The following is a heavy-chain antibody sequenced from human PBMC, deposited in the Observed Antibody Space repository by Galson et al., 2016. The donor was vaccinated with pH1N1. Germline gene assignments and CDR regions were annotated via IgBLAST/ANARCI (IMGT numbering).Heavy chain of an antibody. CDR2: VYPGDSDT. CDR1: GYNFAKYW. Sequence: QSGAEVKKPGESLMISCEGSGYNFAKYWIAWVRQMPGKGLEWMGIVYPGDSDTTYSPSFQGHVTISADKSKSSVYLQWRSLKASDTALYYCTRRQTETSLDFWGQGTLVTVSS. J-gene: IGHJ4*02. CDR3: TRRQTETSLDF. D-gene: IGHD1-1*01. V-gene: IGHV5-51*03.